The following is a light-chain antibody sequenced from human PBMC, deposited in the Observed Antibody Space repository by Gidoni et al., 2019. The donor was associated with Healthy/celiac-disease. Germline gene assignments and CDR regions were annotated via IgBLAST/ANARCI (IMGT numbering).Light chain of an antibody. CDR1: SSYMGSYNL. CDR3: CSYAGGTTFYV. J-gene: IGLJ1*01. CDR2: EVN. Sequence: QSALTQLASVSGSPGQSSTIPCTGTSSYMGSYNLVSWYQQHPGKAPKLMIYEVNKRPSGVSNRFSGSKSGNTASLTISGLQAEDESDYYCCSYAGGTTFYVFGTGTKVTVL. V-gene: IGLV2-23*02.